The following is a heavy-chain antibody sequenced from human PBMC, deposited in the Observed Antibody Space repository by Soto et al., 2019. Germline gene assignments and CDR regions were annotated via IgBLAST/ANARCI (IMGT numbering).Heavy chain of an antibody. V-gene: IGHV3-30*03. D-gene: IGHD6-6*01. CDR2: ISYDGSNK. CDR3: AGGQLGLGY. Sequence: SLSLSCAASGLTFSSYGMHWVRQAPGKGLEWVAVISYDGSNKYYADSVKGRFTISRDNSKNTLYLQMNSLRAEDTAVYYCAGGQLGLGYWGQGPQVTVS. J-gene: IGHJ4*02. CDR1: GLTFSSYG.